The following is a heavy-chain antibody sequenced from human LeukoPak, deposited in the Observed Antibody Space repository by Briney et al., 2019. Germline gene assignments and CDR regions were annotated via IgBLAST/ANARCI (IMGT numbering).Heavy chain of an antibody. CDR1: GYTFTSYD. D-gene: IGHD3-10*01. CDR2: INPNSGGT. Sequence: ASVKVSCKASGYTFTSYDINWVRQAPGQGLEWMGWINPNSGGTNYAQKFQGRVTMTRDTSISTAYMELSRLRSDDTAVYHCARGSGSSWGQGTLVTVSS. V-gene: IGHV1-2*02. J-gene: IGHJ5*02. CDR3: ARGSGSS.